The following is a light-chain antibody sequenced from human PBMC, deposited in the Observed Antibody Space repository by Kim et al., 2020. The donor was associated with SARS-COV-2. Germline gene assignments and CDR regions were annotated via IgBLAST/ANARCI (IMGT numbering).Light chain of an antibody. V-gene: IGKV3-15*01. J-gene: IGKJ4*01. CDR2: GAS. CDR1: QSVSSR. Sequence: VSPGERATLSCRASQSVSSRLAWYQQKPGQAPRLLIYGASTRATGIPVRFSGSGSGTEFTLTISSLQSEDFAVYYCQQYNKWPLTFGGGTKVDIK. CDR3: QQYNKWPLT.